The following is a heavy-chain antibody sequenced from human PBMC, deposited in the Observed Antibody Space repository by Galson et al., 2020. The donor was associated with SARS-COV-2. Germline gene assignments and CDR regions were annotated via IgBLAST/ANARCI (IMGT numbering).Heavy chain of an antibody. J-gene: IGHJ6*03. V-gene: IGHV1-69*13. CDR2: FIPFLGTA. CDR3: ARARGVATIPNYQFYYYMDV. Sequence: SVKVSCKASGGTFSNYAFTWVRQAPGQGLEWMGGFIPFLGTANYAQKFQGRITITADESTSTAYMELSSLRSEDTAVYYCARARGVATIPNYQFYYYMDVWGKGTTVTVSS. D-gene: IGHD5-12*01. CDR1: GGTFSNYA.